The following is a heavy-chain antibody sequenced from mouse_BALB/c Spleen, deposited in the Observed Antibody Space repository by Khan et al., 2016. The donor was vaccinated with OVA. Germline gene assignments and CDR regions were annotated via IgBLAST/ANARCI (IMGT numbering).Heavy chain of an antibody. J-gene: IGHJ4*01. CDR1: GFSLNGYG. V-gene: IGHV2-6-7*01. D-gene: IGHD2-10*01. CDR2: ILGDGST. CDR3: ARAYYGNYREAMNY. Sequence: QVQLKESGPGLVAPSQSLSITCTVSGFSLNGYGVNWVRQPPGKGLEWLGMILGDGSTDYNSALTSRLSISKDKSKSQVFLKMNSLQTVNTAMSYGARAYYGNYREAMNYWGQGTSVTVSS.